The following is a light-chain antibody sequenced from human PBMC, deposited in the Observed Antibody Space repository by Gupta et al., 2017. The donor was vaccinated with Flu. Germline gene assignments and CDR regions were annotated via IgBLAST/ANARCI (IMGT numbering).Light chain of an antibody. CDR3: AAWDDSLNGHYV. Sequence: QSVLAQPPSASGTPGQRVTISCSGSSSNIGSNTVNWYQQVPGMAPKLLIYGNNQRPSRVPDRFSGSKSGTSASLAINGLQSEDEADYYCAAWDDSLNGHYVFGTGTKVTVL. J-gene: IGLJ1*01. CDR1: SSNIGSNT. CDR2: GNN. V-gene: IGLV1-44*01.